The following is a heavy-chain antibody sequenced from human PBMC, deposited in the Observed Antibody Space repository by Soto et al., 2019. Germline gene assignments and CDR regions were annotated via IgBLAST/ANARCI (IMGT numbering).Heavy chain of an antibody. CDR1: GGTFSSYA. CDR3: ASSSNYVGPFDY. V-gene: IGHV1-69*01. J-gene: IGHJ4*02. D-gene: IGHD4-4*01. Sequence: QVQLVQSGAEVKKPGSSVKVSCKASGGTFSSYAISWVRQAPGQGLEWMGGISPIFGTANYAQKFQGRVTITADESTSTAYMELSSLRSEHTAVYYCASSSNYVGPFDYWGQGTLVTVSS. CDR2: ISPIFGTA.